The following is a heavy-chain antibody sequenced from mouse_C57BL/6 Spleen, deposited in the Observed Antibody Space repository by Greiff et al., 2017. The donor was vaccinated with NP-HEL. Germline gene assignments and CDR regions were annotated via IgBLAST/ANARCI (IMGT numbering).Heavy chain of an antibody. CDR1: GYTFTSYW. D-gene: IGHD1-1*01. V-gene: IGHV1-53*01. J-gene: IGHJ2*01. CDR2: INPSNGGT. Sequence: QVQLKQPGTELVKPGASVKLSCKASGYTFTSYWMHWVKQRPGQGLEWIGNINPSNGGTNYNEKFKSKATLTVDKSSNTAYMQLSSLTSEDSAVYYCARSPYYGSSPWYFDYWGQGTTLTVSS. CDR3: ARSPYYGSSPWYFDY.